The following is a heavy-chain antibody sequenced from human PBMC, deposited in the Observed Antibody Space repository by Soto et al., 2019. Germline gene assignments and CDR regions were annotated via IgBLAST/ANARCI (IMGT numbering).Heavy chain of an antibody. CDR3: ARWTVAWFGELFGWFDP. J-gene: IGHJ5*02. Sequence: ASVKVSCKASGYTFTSYDINWVRQATGQGLEWMGWMNPNSGNTGYAQKFQGRVTMTRNTSISTAYMELSSLRSEDTAVYYCARWTVAWFGELFGWFDPWGQGTLVTVSS. V-gene: IGHV1-8*01. CDR1: GYTFTSYD. D-gene: IGHD3-10*01. CDR2: MNPNSGNT.